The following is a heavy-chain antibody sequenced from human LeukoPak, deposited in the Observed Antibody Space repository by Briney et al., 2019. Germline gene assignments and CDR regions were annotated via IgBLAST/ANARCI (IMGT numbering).Heavy chain of an antibody. CDR1: GFTFSGSA. CDR2: IRSKANSYAT. Sequence: TGGSLRLSCAASGFTFSGSAMHWVRQASGKGLEWVGRIRSKANSYATAYAASVKGRFTISRDDSKNTAYLQMSSLKTEDTAVYYCTKEIMVRGNTHYHYYYMDVWGKGTTVTISS. V-gene: IGHV3-73*01. D-gene: IGHD3-10*01. CDR3: TKEIMVRGNTHYHYYYMDV. J-gene: IGHJ6*03.